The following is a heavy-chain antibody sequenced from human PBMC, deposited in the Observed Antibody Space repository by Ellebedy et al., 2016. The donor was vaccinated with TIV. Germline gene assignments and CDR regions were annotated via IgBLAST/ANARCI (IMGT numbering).Heavy chain of an antibody. CDR1: GGTFSSYA. CDR3: AIGWRSWHTGRWFDP. J-gene: IGHJ5*02. Sequence: SVKVSCXASGGTFSSYAISWVRQAPGQGLEWMGGIIPIFGTANYAQKFQGRVTMTRDTSTSTVYMELSSLRSEDTAVYYCAIGWRSWHTGRWFDPWGQGTLVTVSS. CDR2: IIPIFGTA. V-gene: IGHV1-69*05. D-gene: IGHD6-13*01.